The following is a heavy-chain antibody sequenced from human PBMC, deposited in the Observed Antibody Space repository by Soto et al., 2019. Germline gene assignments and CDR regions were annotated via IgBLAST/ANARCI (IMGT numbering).Heavy chain of an antibody. CDR1: GASFSDYY. D-gene: IGHD6-6*01. CDR3: AGNIAARVDV. CDR2: INHSGST. V-gene: IGHV4-34*01. J-gene: IGHJ6*02. Sequence: QVQLQQWGAGLLTPSETLSLTCAVYGASFSDYYWSCVWQAPGQGLEWIGEINHSGSTNYNPSLKSRVTISVDTSKNQFSLKVSSVTAADTAAYYCAGNIAARVDVWGQGTTVTVSS.